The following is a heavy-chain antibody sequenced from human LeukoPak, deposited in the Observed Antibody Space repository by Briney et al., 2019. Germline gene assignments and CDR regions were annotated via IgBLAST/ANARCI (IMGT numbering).Heavy chain of an antibody. V-gene: IGHV1-2*02. J-gene: IGHJ4*02. CDR1: GYTFTGSY. CDR3: ARGGAFCSITTCHEFDH. D-gene: IGHD2-2*01. Sequence: ASVKVSCKTSGYTFTGSYLHWVRQVPGQGLERMGWTNPSTGGTKSAQQFEGRVTMTRDTSNTTGYLELRSLRLDDTATYYCARGGAFCSITTCHEFDHWGQGTLVIVS. CDR2: TNPSTGGT.